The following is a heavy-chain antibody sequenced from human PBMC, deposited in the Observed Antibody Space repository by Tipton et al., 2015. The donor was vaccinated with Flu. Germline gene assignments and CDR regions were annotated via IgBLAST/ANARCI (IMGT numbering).Heavy chain of an antibody. J-gene: IGHJ4*02. CDR1: GGSISSSSDY. CDR2: ISHSGRT. V-gene: IGHV4-39*07. CDR3: ARSTYYYGSGSSDY. D-gene: IGHD3-10*01. Sequence: TLSLTCNVSGGSISSSSDYWGWIRQSPGKGLEWIGCISHSGRTYYNPSLRSRVTISLDTAKNQFSQGLTSVTAADTAVYYCARSTYYYGSGSSDYWGQGTLVTVSS.